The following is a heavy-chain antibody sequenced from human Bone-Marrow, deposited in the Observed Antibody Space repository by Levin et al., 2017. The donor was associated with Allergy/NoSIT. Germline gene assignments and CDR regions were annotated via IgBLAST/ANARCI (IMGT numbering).Heavy chain of an antibody. V-gene: IGHV3-11*01. Sequence: GGSLRLSCAASGFTFSDYYMSWIRRAPGKGLEWVSNIRGGGSTKSYADSVKGRFTISRDNAKNSLYLQMNSLRAEDTAVYYCARGHGYHRFWGQGTMVTVSS. CDR1: GFTFSDYY. D-gene: IGHD1-14*01. J-gene: IGHJ3*01. CDR3: ARGHGYHRF. CDR2: IRGGGSTK.